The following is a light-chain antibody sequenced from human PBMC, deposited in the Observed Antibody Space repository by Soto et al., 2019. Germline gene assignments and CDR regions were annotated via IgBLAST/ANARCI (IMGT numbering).Light chain of an antibody. J-gene: IGKJ5*01. CDR2: KAS. CDR1: QSISSW. V-gene: IGKV1-5*03. Sequence: DIQMTQSPFTLSASVGDRVTITCRASQSISSWLAWYQQKPGKAPKLLIYKASSLESGVPSRFSGSGSGTDFTLTISSLQPEDFATYYCQQTYSTPITFGQGTRLEIK. CDR3: QQTYSTPIT.